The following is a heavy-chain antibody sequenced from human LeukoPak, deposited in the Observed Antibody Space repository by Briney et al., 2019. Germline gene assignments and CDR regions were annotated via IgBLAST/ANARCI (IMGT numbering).Heavy chain of an antibody. J-gene: IGHJ3*02. Sequence: ASVKVSCTVSGYTLTELSMHWVRQAPGKGLEWMGGSDPEDGETIYAQKFQGRVTMTEDTSTDTAYMELSSLRSEDTAVYYCASRIFDAFDIWGQGTMVTVSS. CDR2: SDPEDGET. CDR3: ASRIFDAFDI. CDR1: GYTLTELS. V-gene: IGHV1-24*01.